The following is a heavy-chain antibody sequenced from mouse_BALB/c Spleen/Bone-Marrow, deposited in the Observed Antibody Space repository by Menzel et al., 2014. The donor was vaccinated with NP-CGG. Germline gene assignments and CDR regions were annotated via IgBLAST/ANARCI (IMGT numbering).Heavy chain of an antibody. V-gene: IGHV3-2*02. CDR3: TRGTTAGFAY. Sequence: VQLQQPGPGLVKPSQSLSLTCTVTGYSITSDYAWNWIRQFPGNKLEWMGYISYSANTNYNPSLKSRISITRDTSKNQFFLQLNSVTAGDTATYYCTRGTTAGFAYWGLGTLVTVSA. J-gene: IGHJ3*01. D-gene: IGHD1-2*01. CDR2: ISYSANT. CDR1: GYSITSDYA.